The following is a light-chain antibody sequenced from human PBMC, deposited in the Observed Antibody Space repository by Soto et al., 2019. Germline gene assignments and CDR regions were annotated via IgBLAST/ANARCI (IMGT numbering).Light chain of an antibody. CDR1: QSISSW. CDR2: DAS. Sequence: DIQMTQSPSTLSASVGDRVTITCRASQSISSWLAWYQQKPGKAPKLLIYDASSLESGVPSRFSGSGSGTEFPLTISSLQPDDFATYYCQQYNSHLTFGGGTKVDIK. CDR3: QQYNSHLT. V-gene: IGKV1-5*01. J-gene: IGKJ4*01.